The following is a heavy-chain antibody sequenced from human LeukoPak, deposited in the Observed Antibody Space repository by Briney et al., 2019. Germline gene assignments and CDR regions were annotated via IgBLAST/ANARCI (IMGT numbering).Heavy chain of an antibody. CDR1: GFTFSSYA. V-gene: IGHV3-23*01. D-gene: IGHD3-3*01. CDR3: AKERIYPYDFWSGSYYYGTDV. J-gene: IGHJ6*02. CDR2: ISGSGGST. Sequence: GGSLRLSCAASGFTFSSYAMSWVRQAPGKGLEWVSAISGSGGSTYYADSVKGRSTISRDNSKNTLYLQMNSLRAEDTAVYYCAKERIYPYDFWSGSYYYGTDVWGQGTTVTVSS.